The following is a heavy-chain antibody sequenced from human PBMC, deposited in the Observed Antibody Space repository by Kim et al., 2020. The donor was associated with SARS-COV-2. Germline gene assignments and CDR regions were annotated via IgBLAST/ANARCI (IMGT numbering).Heavy chain of an antibody. J-gene: IGHJ4*02. CDR3: ARVGRSTTPGY. CDR2: I. V-gene: IGHV3-48*03. Sequence: IYDADSVKGRFTISRDNAKNSLYLQMNSLRAEDTAVYYCARVGRSTTPGYWGQGTLVTVSS. D-gene: IGHD2-15*01.